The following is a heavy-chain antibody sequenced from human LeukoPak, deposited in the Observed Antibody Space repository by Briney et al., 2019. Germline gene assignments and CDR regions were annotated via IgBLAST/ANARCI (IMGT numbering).Heavy chain of an antibody. CDR3: ARGSRVEMATIFAPFDY. J-gene: IGHJ4*02. V-gene: IGHV6-1*01. CDR1: GDSVSSNSAA. D-gene: IGHD5-24*01. Sequence: SQTLSLTCALSGDSVSSNSAAWNWIRQSPSRGLEWLGRTYYRSKWYNDYAVSVKSRITINPDTSKNQFSLQLNSVTPEDTAVYYCARGSRVEMATIFAPFDYWGQGTLVTVSS. CDR2: TYYRSKWYN.